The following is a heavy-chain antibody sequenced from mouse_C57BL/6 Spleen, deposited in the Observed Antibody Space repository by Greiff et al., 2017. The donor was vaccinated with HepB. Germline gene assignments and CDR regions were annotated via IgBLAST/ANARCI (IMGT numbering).Heavy chain of an antibody. CDR2: INPNYGTT. CDR1: GYSFTDYN. J-gene: IGHJ1*03. D-gene: IGHD1-1*01. V-gene: IGHV1-39*01. CDR3: ARRGDTTVVARSYWYFDV. Sequence: EVQLVESGPELVKPGASVKISCKASGYSFTDYNMNWVKQSNGKSLEWIGVINPNYGTTSYNQKFKGKATLTVDQSSSTAYMQLNSLTSEDSAVYYCARRGDTTVVARSYWYFDVWGTGTTVTVSS.